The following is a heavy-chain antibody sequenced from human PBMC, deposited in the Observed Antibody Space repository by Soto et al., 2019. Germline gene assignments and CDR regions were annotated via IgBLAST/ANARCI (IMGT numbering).Heavy chain of an antibody. CDR2: INPNSGGT. CDR3: ASHPYGDERFDY. Sequence: ASVKVSCKASGYTFTGYYMHWVRQAPGQGLEWMGWINPNSGGTNYAQKFQGRVTITADKSTSTAYMELSSLRSEDTAVYYCASHPYGDERFDYWGQGTLVTAPQ. J-gene: IGHJ4*02. D-gene: IGHD4-17*01. V-gene: IGHV1-2*02. CDR1: GYTFTGYY.